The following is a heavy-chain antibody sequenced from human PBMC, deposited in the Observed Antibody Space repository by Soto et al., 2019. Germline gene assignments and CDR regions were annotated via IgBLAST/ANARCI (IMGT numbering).Heavy chain of an antibody. D-gene: IGHD3-10*01. V-gene: IGHV1-18*01. CDR1: GYTFSTYG. CDR3: ARDNRKELWVEGLNAMDV. J-gene: IGHJ6*02. CDR2: ISGYNGRT. Sequence: QIQLVQSGPDVKKRGASVKVSCKASGYTFSTYGLSWVRQAPGQGLEWMGWISGYNGRTNYAQKFRGRVTLTTDTSASTAYMELRSLRPDDTAMYYCARDNRKELWVEGLNAMDVWGQGTTVTVSS.